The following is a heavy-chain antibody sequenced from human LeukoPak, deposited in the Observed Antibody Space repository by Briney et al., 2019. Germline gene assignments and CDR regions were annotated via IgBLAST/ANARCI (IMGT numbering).Heavy chain of an antibody. V-gene: IGHV3-48*03. Sequence: GGSLRLSCAASGFTPSNYEMNWGRHAPGKGLEWGSYISSSGSTIYYADSVKGRFTISRDNAKNSLYLQMNSLRAEDTAVYYCARDASRLSRGNYYYYMDVWGKGTTVTVSS. J-gene: IGHJ6*03. CDR2: ISSSGSTI. CDR1: GFTPSNYE. D-gene: IGHD3-16*01. CDR3: ARDASRLSRGNYYYYMDV.